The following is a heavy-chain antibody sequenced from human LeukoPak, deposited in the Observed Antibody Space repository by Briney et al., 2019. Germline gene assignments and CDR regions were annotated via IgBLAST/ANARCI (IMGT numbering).Heavy chain of an antibody. Sequence: GGSLRLSCAASGFTFSGYGMHWVRQAPGKGLEWVAVISYDGSNKYYADSVKGRFTISRDNSKNTLYLQMNSLRAEDTAVYYCARGDEYSSSSWGIGFDYWGQGTLVTISS. V-gene: IGHV3-30*03. D-gene: IGHD6-6*01. CDR1: GFTFSGYG. J-gene: IGHJ4*02. CDR3: ARGDEYSSSSWGIGFDY. CDR2: ISYDGSNK.